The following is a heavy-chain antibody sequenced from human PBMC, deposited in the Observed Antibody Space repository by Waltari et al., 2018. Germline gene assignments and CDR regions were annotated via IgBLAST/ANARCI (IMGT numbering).Heavy chain of an antibody. Sequence: QVQLQESGPGLVKPSQTLSLTCTVSGGSISSGGYSWSWIRQPPGKGLEWIGEINHSGSTNYNPSLKSRVTISVDTSKNQFSLKLSSVTAADTAVYYCARGSGSYPLDYWGQGTLVTVSS. D-gene: IGHD1-26*01. V-gene: IGHV4-30-4*07. CDR2: INHSGST. J-gene: IGHJ4*02. CDR1: GGSISSGGYS. CDR3: ARGSGSYPLDY.